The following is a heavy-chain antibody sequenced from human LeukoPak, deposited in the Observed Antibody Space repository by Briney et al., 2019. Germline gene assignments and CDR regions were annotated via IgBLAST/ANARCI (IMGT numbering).Heavy chain of an antibody. D-gene: IGHD2-8*01. Sequence: GGSLRFSCAAPGFTFSSYAVSWVRQAPGKGLEWVSSISDSGGSTYSADSVKGRFTISRDNSKNTLYLQMNSLRAEDTALYYCAKDRSCTNDICHGDFDYWGQGTLVTVSS. CDR2: ISDSGGST. CDR3: AKDRSCTNDICHGDFDY. V-gene: IGHV3-23*01. J-gene: IGHJ4*02. CDR1: GFTFSSYA.